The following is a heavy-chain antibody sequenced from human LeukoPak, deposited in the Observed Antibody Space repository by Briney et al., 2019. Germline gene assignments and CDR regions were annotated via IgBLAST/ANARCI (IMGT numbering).Heavy chain of an antibody. CDR1: GFTFSSYG. Sequence: PGGSLRLSCAASGFTFSSYGMHWVRQAPGKGLEWVAFIRYDGSNKYYADSVKGRFTISRDNSKNTLYLQMNSLRAEDTAVYYCAKDAYYRIGYFQHWGQGTLVTVSS. D-gene: IGHD3-10*01. CDR2: IRYDGSNK. CDR3: AKDAYYRIGYFQH. V-gene: IGHV3-30*02. J-gene: IGHJ1*01.